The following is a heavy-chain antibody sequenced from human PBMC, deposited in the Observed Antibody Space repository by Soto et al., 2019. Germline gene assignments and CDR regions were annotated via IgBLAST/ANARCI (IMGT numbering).Heavy chain of an antibody. CDR2: ISGRRDTT. V-gene: IGHV3-23*01. CDR1: GFSFGGYA. CDR3: AKGYYSGYYLACFDY. Sequence: PGGSWRLSGAASGFSFGGYAMTWVGRASGKGLERVSAISGRRDTTYYADSVDDRFTIFRSNSKNTLCLQLNRMVSEDTVRYYCAKGYYSGYYLACFDYWGQGTLVTVSS. J-gene: IGHJ4*02. D-gene: IGHD5-12*01.